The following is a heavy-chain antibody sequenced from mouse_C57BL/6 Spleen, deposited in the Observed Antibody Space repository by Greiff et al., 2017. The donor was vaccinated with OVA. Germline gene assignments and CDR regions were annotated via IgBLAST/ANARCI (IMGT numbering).Heavy chain of an antibody. CDR2: IRSKSNNYAT. V-gene: IGHV10-1*01. Sequence: GGGLVQPKGSLKLSCAASGFSFNTYAMNWVRQAPGKGLEWVARIRSKSNNYATYYADSVKDRFTISRDDSESMLYLQMNNLKTEDTAMYYCVRGRGSSLYYYAMDYWGQGTSVTVSS. CDR1: GFSFNTYA. CDR3: VRGRGSSLYYYAMDY. J-gene: IGHJ4*01. D-gene: IGHD1-1*01.